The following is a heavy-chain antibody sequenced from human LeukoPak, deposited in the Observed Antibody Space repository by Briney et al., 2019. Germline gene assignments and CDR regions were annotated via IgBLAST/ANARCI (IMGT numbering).Heavy chain of an antibody. V-gene: IGHV1-8*01. CDR3: ARGPYGSGSYYNWFDP. J-gene: IGHJ5*02. CDR1: GYTFTSYD. Sequence: ASVKVSCKASGYTFTSYDINWVRQATGQGLEWMGWMNPNSGNTGYAQKFQGRVTMTRNTSISTAYMELSSLRSEDTAVYYCARGPYGSGSYYNWFDPWGQGTPVTVSS. D-gene: IGHD3-10*01. CDR2: MNPNSGNT.